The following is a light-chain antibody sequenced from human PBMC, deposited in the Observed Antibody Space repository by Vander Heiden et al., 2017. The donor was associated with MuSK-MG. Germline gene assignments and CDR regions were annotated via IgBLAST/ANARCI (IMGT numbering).Light chain of an antibody. CDR3: CSYAGSSTFVV. CDR2: EVS. V-gene: IGLV2-23*02. Sequence: QSALTQPASVSGSPGQSITISCTGTSSDVGSYNLVSWYQQHPGKAPKLRSYEVSKRPSGVSNRFSGSKSGKTASLTISGLQAEDEADYDCCSYAGSSTFVVFGGGTKLTVL. J-gene: IGLJ2*01. CDR1: SSDVGSYNL.